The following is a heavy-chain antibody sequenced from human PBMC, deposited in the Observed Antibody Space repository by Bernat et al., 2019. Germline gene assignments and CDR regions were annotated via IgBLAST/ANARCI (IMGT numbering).Heavy chain of an antibody. CDR3: AKGTDTWSDGIDK. CDR2: IGSEGNYE. D-gene: IGHD3-16*01. V-gene: IGHV3-33*03. Sequence: GKRGEGGGGGGQPGREGRREGAEEGGRGRREGRHGGRKERGKGREGLGVIGSEGNYEYDAESLKGRFTISRDKPKNTLYLQMNNLRPEDTALYFCAKGTDTWSDGIDKWGQGTIVAVSS. CDR1: GGRGRREG. J-gene: IGHJ3*02.